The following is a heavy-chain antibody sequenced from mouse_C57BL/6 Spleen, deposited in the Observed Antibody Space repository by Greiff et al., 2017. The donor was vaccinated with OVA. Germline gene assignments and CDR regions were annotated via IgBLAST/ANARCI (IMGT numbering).Heavy chain of an antibody. CDR1: GFNIKDDY. CDR2: NDPENGDT. CDR3: TTRLRRGFDY. D-gene: IGHD1-1*01. V-gene: IGHV14-4*01. Sequence: VQLKQSGAELVRPGASVKLSCTASGFNIKDDYMHWVKQRPEQGLEWIGWNDPENGDTEYASKFQGKATITADTSSNTAYLQLSSLTSEETAFYYCTTRLRRGFDYWGQGTTHAVSS. J-gene: IGHJ2*01.